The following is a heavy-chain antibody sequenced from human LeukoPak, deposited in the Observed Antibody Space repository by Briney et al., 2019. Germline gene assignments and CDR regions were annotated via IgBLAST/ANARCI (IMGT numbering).Heavy chain of an antibody. J-gene: IGHJ5*02. CDR2: ISSSSSYI. Sequence: GGSLRLSCAASGFTFSSYSMNRVRQAPGKGLEWVSSISSSSSYIYYADSVKSRFTISRDNAKNSLYLQMNSLRAEDTAVYYCARDRGRVNWFDPWGQGTLVTVSS. D-gene: IGHD2-15*01. CDR3: ARDRGRVNWFDP. V-gene: IGHV3-21*01. CDR1: GFTFSSYS.